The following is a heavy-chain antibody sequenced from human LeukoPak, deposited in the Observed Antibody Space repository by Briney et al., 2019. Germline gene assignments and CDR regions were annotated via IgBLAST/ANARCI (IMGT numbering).Heavy chain of an antibody. J-gene: IGHJ4*02. CDR1: GFTFSSYA. CDR2: ISYDGSNK. D-gene: IGHD3-3*01. Sequence: GGSLRLSCAASGFTFSSYAMHWVRQAPGKGLEWVAVISYDGSNKYYADPVKGRFTISRDNSKNTLYLQMNSLRAEDTAVYYCARDPPYDFWSGYWDRGLDYWGQGTLVTVSS. V-gene: IGHV3-30*01. CDR3: ARDPPYDFWSGYWDRGLDY.